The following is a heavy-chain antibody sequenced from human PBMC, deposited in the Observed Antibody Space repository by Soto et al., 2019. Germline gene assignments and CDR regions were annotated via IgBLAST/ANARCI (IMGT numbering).Heavy chain of an antibody. CDR2: IYSGGST. Sequence: GESLKISCAASGFTVSSNYMSWVRQAPGKGLEWVSVIYSGGSTYYADSVKGRFTISRDNSKNTLYLQMNSLRAEDTAVYYCARVTDSSGYDDYWGQGTLVTVSS. V-gene: IGHV3-53*01. D-gene: IGHD3-22*01. J-gene: IGHJ4*02. CDR3: ARVTDSSGYDDY. CDR1: GFTVSSNY.